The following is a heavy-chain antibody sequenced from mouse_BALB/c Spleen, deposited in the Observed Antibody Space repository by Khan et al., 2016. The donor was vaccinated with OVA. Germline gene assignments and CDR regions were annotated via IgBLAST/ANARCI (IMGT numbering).Heavy chain of an antibody. CDR2: INPSNGYT. V-gene: IGHV1-4*01. Sequence: QVQLQQSGAELARPGASVKMSCKASGYTFTTYTMHWVKQRPGQGLEWIGYINPSNGYTNYNQKFKDKSTLTADKSSSTAYMQLSSLTAGYSAVYYCAREGAYYRSDGWFSYWGQGTLVTVSA. D-gene: IGHD2-14*01. J-gene: IGHJ3*01. CDR3: AREGAYYRSDGWFSY. CDR1: GYTFTTYT.